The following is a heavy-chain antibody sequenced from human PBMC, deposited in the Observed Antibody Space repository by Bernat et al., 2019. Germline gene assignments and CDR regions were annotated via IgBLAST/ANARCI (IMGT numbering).Heavy chain of an antibody. V-gene: IGHV4-59*01. CDR1: GGSISSYY. CDR3: ARDVSEWFDP. CDR2: IYYSGST. J-gene: IGHJ5*02. D-gene: IGHD2-8*01. Sequence: QVQLQESGPGLVKPSETLSLTCTVSGGSISSYYWSWIRQPPGKGLEWIGYIYYSGSTNYNPSLKSRVTISVDTSKNQFSLKLSSVTAADTAVYYYARDVSEWFDPWGQGTLVTVSS.